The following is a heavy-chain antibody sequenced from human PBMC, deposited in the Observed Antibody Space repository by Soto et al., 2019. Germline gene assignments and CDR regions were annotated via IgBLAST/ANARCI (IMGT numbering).Heavy chain of an antibody. CDR2: ISYDGSNK. V-gene: IGHV3-30*18. D-gene: IGHD3-22*01. J-gene: IGHJ6*02. Sequence: QVQLVESGGGVVQPGRSLRLSCAASGFTFSCYGMHWVRQAPGKGLEWVAVISYDGSNKYYADSVKGRFTISRDNSKNTLYLQMNSLRAEDTAVYYCAKSLGQGYGLFRDYYYYGMDVWGQGTTVTVSS. CDR3: AKSLGQGYGLFRDYYYYGMDV. CDR1: GFTFSCYG.